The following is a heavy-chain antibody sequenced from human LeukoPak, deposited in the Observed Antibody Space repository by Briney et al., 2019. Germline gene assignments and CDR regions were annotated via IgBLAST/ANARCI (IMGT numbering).Heavy chain of an antibody. Sequence: GGSLRLSCAASGSTFSSYWMTWVRQAPGKGLEWVANIKQDGSEKYYVDSVKGRFTISRDNAKNSLYLQMNSLRAEDTAVYYCAREGATYYSDSSGYYLDYWGQGILVTVSS. CDR1: GSTFSSYW. D-gene: IGHD3-22*01. J-gene: IGHJ4*02. CDR2: IKQDGSEK. CDR3: AREGATYYSDSSGYYLDY. V-gene: IGHV3-7*01.